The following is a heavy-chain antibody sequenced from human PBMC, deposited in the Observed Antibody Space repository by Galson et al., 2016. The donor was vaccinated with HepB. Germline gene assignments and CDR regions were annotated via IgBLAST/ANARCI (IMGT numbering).Heavy chain of an antibody. CDR3: TADRRGITVIPAAAFYYYMDV. D-gene: IGHD2-2*01. V-gene: IGHV3-15*01. CDR2: IKSKIHGGTT. CDR1: GLTVTDAW. Sequence: SLRLSCAASGLTVTDAWMSWVRQAPGKGLEWVGRIKSKIHGGTTDYFEPVTGRFTISRDDSKNTLFLQMNSLKTEDTAVYYCTADRRGITVIPAAAFYYYMDVWGKGTTVTVSS. J-gene: IGHJ6*03.